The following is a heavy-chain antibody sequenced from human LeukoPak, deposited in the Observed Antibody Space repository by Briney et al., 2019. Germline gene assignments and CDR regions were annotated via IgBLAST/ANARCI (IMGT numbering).Heavy chain of an antibody. CDR2: INERATII. CDR3: VRDLILVWTPGDDFDH. Sequence: GGSLRLSCAASGFTFSNYWMHWVRQAPGKGLEWVSRINERATIISYADSVKGRFTISRENARNALYLQMNSLTAEDTAVYYCVRDLILVWTPGDDFDHWGQGTLVTVSS. D-gene: IGHD3-16*01. CDR1: GFTFSNYW. V-gene: IGHV3-74*01. J-gene: IGHJ4*02.